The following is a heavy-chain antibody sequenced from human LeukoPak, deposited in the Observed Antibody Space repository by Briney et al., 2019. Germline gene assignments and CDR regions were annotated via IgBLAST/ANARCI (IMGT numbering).Heavy chain of an antibody. CDR2: IRYDGSNK. CDR3: ARSHGGDFWSGYFFFDY. D-gene: IGHD3-3*01. J-gene: IGHJ4*02. Sequence: SGGSLRLSCAASGFTFSSYRMNWVRQAPGKGLEWVAFIRYDGSNKYYADSVKGRFTISRDNSKNTLYLQMNSLRSDDTAVYYCARSHGGDFWSGYFFFDYWGQGTLVTVSS. CDR1: GFTFSSYR. V-gene: IGHV3-30*02.